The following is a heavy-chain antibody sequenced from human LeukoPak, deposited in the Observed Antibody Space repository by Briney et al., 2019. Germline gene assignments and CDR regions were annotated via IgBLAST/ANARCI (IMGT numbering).Heavy chain of an antibody. D-gene: IGHD3-3*01. CDR1: GGTFSSYA. Sequence: ASVKVSCKASGGTFSSYAISWVRQAPGQGLERMGGIIPIFGTANYAQKFQGRVTITADKSTSTAYMELSSLRSEDTAVYYCAREYITTLNWFDPWGQGTLVTVSS. CDR3: AREYITTLNWFDP. V-gene: IGHV1-69*06. J-gene: IGHJ5*02. CDR2: IIPIFGTA.